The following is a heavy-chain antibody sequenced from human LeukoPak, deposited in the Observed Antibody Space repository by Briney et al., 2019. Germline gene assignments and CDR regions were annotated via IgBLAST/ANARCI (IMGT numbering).Heavy chain of an antibody. J-gene: IGHJ4*02. CDR3: AKSVYYDGGGYYYTDY. CDR2: ISSSGGNT. Sequence: GGSLRLSCAASGFTFSSYAMSWVRQAPGKGLEWVSVISSSGGNTDYADSVKGRFTISRDNSQNTLYLQVSSLRAEDTAVYYCAKSVYYDGGGYYYTDYWGQGTLVTVSS. D-gene: IGHD3-22*01. V-gene: IGHV3-23*01. CDR1: GFTFSSYA.